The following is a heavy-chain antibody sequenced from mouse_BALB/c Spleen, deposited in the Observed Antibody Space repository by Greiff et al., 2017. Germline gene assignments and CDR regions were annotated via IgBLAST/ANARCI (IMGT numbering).Heavy chain of an antibody. J-gene: IGHJ2*01. V-gene: IGHV1S81*02. CDR3: ARGFYVYDDY. CDR2: INPSNGRT. Sequence: QVQLKQPGAELVKPGASVKLSCKASGYTFTSYWMHWVKQRPGQGLEWIGEINPSNGRTNYNEKFKSKATLTVDKSSSTAYMQLSSLTSEDSAVYYCARGFYVYDDYWGQGTTLTVSS. CDR1: GYTFTSYW. D-gene: IGHD1-2*01.